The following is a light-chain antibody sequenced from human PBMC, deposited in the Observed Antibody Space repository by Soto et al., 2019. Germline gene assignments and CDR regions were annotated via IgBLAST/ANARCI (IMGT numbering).Light chain of an antibody. CDR3: QQSYSTTWT. V-gene: IGKV1-39*01. J-gene: IGKJ1*01. CDR2: AAS. CDR1: QSISSY. Sequence: IQLTQAPSSRSAFVGDRVSLAWRASQSISSYLNWYQQKPGKAPKLLIYAASSLQSGVPSRFSGSGSGTDFTLTISSLQPEDFATYYCQQSYSTTWTVGQGTQVEIK.